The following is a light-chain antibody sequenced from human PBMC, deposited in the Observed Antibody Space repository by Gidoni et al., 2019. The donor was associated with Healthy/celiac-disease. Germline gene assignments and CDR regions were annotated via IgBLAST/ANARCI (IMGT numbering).Light chain of an antibody. CDR1: QSISSY. CDR2: AAS. Sequence: DIQMTQSPSSLSASVGDRVTITCRASQSISSYLNWYQQKPGKAPKLLIYAASSLQSGVPSRFSGRGSGTDFTLTISSLKPEDFATYYCQQSYSTPITFGQXTRLEIK. V-gene: IGKV1-39*01. CDR3: QQSYSTPIT. J-gene: IGKJ5*01.